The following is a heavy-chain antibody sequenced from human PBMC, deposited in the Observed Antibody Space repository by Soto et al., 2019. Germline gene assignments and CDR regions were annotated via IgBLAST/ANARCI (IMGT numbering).Heavy chain of an antibody. CDR1: GGSISSHY. J-gene: IGHJ6*02. V-gene: IGHV4-59*11. D-gene: IGHD1-26*01. CDR3: ARDGREASGMDA. CDR2: IYYRGST. Sequence: PSETLSLTCTVSGGSISSHYWSWVRQAPGKGLEWIGHIYYRGSTSYNPSLRSRSTISVDTSNNQFSLKLNSVTTADTAVYYCARDGREASGMDAWGQGTKVTVSS.